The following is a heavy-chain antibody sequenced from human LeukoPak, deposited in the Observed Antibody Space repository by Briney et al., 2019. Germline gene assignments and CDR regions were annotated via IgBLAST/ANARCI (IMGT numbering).Heavy chain of an antibody. CDR3: ARNYPIRMVRGVIRAGFDY. V-gene: IGHV4-30-4*08. CDR1: GGSISSGDYY. Sequence: SETLSLTCTVSGGSISSGDYYWSWIRQPPGKGLEWIGYIYYSGSTYYNPSLKSQVTISVDTSKSQFSLKLSSVTAADTAVYYCARNYPIRMVRGVIRAGFDYWGQGTLVTVPS. J-gene: IGHJ4*02. D-gene: IGHD3-10*01. CDR2: IYYSGST.